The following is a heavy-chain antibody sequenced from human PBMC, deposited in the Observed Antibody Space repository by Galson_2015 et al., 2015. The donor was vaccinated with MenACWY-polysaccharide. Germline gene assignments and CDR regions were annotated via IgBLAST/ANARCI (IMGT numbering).Heavy chain of an antibody. D-gene: IGHD2-2*01. V-gene: IGHV3-33*01. CDR3: AREGSRIVFHAFDI. Sequence: SLRLSCAASGSRFSNPGMHWVRQAPGKGLEWVAVIQYDGSNKVYADSVKGRFTISRDNSKNTVFLEMNTLGVEDTAVYYCAREGSRIVFHAFDIWG. CDR1: GSRFSNPG. J-gene: IGHJ3*02. CDR2: IQYDGSNK.